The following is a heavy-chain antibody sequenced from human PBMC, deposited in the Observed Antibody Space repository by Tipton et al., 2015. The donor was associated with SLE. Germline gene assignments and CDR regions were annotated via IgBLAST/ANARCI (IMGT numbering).Heavy chain of an antibody. CDR2: IFYTGST. Sequence: TLSLTCTVSGGSISGYYWSWVRQPPGKGLEWIGYIFYTGSTNYNPSLKSRVTMPVDTSENQFSLKLSSVTAADTAVYYCARDRYCGGGSCFDWYFDLWGRGTLVTVSS. V-gene: IGHV4-59*01. J-gene: IGHJ2*01. D-gene: IGHD2-15*01. CDR3: ARDRYCGGGSCFDWYFDL. CDR1: GGSISGYY.